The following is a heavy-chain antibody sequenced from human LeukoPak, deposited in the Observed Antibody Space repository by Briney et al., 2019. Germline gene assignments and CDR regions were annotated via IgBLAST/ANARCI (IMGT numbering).Heavy chain of an antibody. J-gene: IGHJ4*02. CDR1: GGSISSYY. CDR3: ASPSGDSSGYYFDY. Sequence: PSETLSLTYTVSGGSISSYYWSWIRQPPGKGLEWIGYIYYSGSTNYNPSLKSRVTISVDTSKNQFSLKLSPVTAADTAVYYCASPSGDSSGYYFDYWGQGTLVTVSS. CDR2: IYYSGST. D-gene: IGHD3-22*01. V-gene: IGHV4-59*12.